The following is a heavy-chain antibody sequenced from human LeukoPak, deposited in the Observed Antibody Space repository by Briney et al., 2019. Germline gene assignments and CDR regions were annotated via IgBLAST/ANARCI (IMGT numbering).Heavy chain of an antibody. CDR2: INSDGSST. V-gene: IGHV3-74*01. CDR3: ARGGHYYDSSGYYHDAFDI. CDR1: GFTFSSYW. J-gene: IGHJ3*02. D-gene: IGHD3-22*01. Sequence: GGSLRLSCAASGFTFSSYWMHWVRQAPGKGLVWVSRINSDGSSTTYADSVKGRSTISRDNAKNTLYLQMNSLRAEDTAVYYCARGGHYYDSSGYYHDAFDIWGQGTMVTVSS.